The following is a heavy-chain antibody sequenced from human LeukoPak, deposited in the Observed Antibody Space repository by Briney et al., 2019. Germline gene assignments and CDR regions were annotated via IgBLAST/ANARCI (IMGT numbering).Heavy chain of an antibody. CDR1: GFTFGSYG. D-gene: IGHD6-13*01. CDR3: APSEEKQQLDP. Sequence: GGSLRLSCAASGFTFGSYGMHWVRQAPGQGLEWVALIRYDGGKEYYADSVKGRFTISRDNSKNTLYLQMNSLRAEDTAVYYCAPSEEKQQLDPWGQGTLVTVSS. V-gene: IGHV3-30*02. CDR2: IRYDGGKE. J-gene: IGHJ5*02.